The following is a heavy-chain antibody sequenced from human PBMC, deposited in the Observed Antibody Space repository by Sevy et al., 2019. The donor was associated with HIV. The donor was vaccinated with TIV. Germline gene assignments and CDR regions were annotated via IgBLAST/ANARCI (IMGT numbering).Heavy chain of an antibody. CDR1: GYTFTNYY. J-gene: IGHJ4*02. CDR3: GRLLFPFGPDN. CDR2: INPNTGDT. D-gene: IGHD2-21*01. V-gene: IGHV1-2*02. Sequence: ASVKVSCQASGYTFTNYYMHWVRQAPGQGLEWMGWINPNTGDTNYAQKFQGRVTMTRDTSIATAYMELTRLRSDDTAVYYCGRLLFPFGPDNWGQGTLVTVSS.